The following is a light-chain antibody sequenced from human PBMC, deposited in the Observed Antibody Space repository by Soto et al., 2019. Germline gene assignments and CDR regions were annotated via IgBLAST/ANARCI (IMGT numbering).Light chain of an antibody. CDR3: QQSYNPRS. J-gene: IGKJ5*01. Sequence: DIQMTQSPSSLSASVGDRVTITCQASQDISNYLNWYQQKPGKAPKLLIYDASNLETGVPSRFSGSGSGTDFTFTISSLQPEDIATYFCQQSYNPRSFGQGTRLEI. CDR2: DAS. CDR1: QDISNY. V-gene: IGKV1-33*01.